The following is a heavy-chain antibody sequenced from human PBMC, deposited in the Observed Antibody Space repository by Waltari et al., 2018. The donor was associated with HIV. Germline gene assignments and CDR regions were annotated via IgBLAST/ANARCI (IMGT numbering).Heavy chain of an antibody. CDR2: ISWKSGVI. J-gene: IGHJ5*02. V-gene: IGHV3-9*01. D-gene: IGHD3-10*02. CDR3: ARGPMYKWFDP. Sequence: DVQLVESGGDLVQPGGSLRLSCAASGFKFDDYAMHWVRQAPGMGLEWVSGISWKSGVIAYADSVRGRFTISRDNAKNSLYLQMNSLRAEDTAFYYCARGPMYKWFDPWGQGTLVTVSS. CDR1: GFKFDDYA.